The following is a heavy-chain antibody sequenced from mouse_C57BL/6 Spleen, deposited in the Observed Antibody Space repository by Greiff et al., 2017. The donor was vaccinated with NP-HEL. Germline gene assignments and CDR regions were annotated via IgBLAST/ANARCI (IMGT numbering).Heavy chain of an antibody. Sequence: QVQLQQSGAELVNPGASVKISCKASGYAFSSYWMNWVKQRPGKGLEWIGQIYPGDGDTNYNGKFKGKATLTADKSSSTAYMQLSSLTSEDSAVYFCARSGGNYYAMDYWGQGTSVTVSS. J-gene: IGHJ4*01. D-gene: IGHD2-1*01. CDR2: IYPGDGDT. CDR3: ARSGGNYYAMDY. CDR1: GYAFSSYW. V-gene: IGHV1-80*01.